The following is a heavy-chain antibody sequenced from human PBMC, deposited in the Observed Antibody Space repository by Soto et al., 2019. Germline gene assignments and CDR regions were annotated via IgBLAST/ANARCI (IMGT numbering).Heavy chain of an antibody. CDR1: GFTFSSYG. Sequence: QVQLVEAGGGVVQPGRSLRLSCAASGFTFSSYGMHWVRQAPGKGLEWVAVIWYDGSNKYYADSVKGRFTISRDNSKNALYLQMNSLRAEDTAVCFCARFSSSWYGRIDYWGQGTLVTVSS. D-gene: IGHD6-13*01. CDR3: ARFSSSWYGRIDY. CDR2: IWYDGSNK. V-gene: IGHV3-33*01. J-gene: IGHJ4*02.